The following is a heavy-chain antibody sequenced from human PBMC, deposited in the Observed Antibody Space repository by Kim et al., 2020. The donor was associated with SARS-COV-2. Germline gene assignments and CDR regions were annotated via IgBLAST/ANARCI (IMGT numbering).Heavy chain of an antibody. CDR3: ARDFIASDAFAT. D-gene: IGHD2-21*01. J-gene: IGHJ3*02. CDR1: GFTFTGYN. V-gene: IGHV3-21*01. Sequence: GGSLRLSCAGSGFTFTGYNLAWVRQAPGKGLEWVSSISTSSSYITYADSVKGRFTISRDNANNSLYLEMNSLRAEDTAVYFCARDFIASDAFATWGQGT. CDR2: ISTSSSYI.